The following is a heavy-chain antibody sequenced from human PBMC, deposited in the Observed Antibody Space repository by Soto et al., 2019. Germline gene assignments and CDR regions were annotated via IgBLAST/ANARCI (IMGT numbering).Heavy chain of an antibody. V-gene: IGHV3-49*03. J-gene: IGHJ5*02. Sequence: GGSLRLSCTASGFTFGDYAMSWFRQAPGKGLEWVGFIRSKAYGGTTEYAASVKGRFTISRDDSKSIAYLQMNSLKTEDTAVYYCTRVRTYGGNSRRFDPWGQGTLVTVSS. CDR3: TRVRTYGGNSRRFDP. D-gene: IGHD4-17*01. CDR1: GFTFGDYA. CDR2: IRSKAYGGTT.